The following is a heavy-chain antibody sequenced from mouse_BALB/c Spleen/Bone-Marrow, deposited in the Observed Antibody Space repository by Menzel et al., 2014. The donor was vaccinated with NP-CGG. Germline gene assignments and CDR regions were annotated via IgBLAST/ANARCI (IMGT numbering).Heavy chain of an antibody. J-gene: IGHJ3*01. CDR2: INPDSSTI. D-gene: IGHD2-4*01. Sequence: DVKLVESGGGLVQPGGSLKLSCAASGFDFSRYWMSWVRQAPGKGPEWIGEINPDSSTINYTPSLKDKFIISRDNAKNTLYLQMSKVRSEDTALYYCARLGDYGWFAYWGQGTLVTVSA. CDR3: ARLGDYGWFAY. CDR1: GFDFSRYW. V-gene: IGHV4-1*02.